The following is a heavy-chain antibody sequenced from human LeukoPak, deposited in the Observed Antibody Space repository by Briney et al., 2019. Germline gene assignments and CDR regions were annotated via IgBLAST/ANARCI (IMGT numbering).Heavy chain of an antibody. CDR1: GGSISSYY. Sequence: SETLSLTCTVSGGSISSYYWSWIRQPPGKGLEWIGYIYYSGSTNYNPSLKSRVTISVDTSKNQFSLKLSSVTAADTAVYYCARFRYNWNYAPDYWGQGTLVTVSS. D-gene: IGHD1-7*01. CDR2: IYYSGST. CDR3: ARFRYNWNYAPDY. J-gene: IGHJ4*02. V-gene: IGHV4-59*08.